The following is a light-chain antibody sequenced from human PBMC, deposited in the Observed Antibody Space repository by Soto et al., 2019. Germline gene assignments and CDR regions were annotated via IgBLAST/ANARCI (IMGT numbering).Light chain of an antibody. J-gene: IGKJ4*01. CDR3: QQFSSSPLT. CDR1: HRVSSY. Sequence: EIVMTQSPATLSVSPGERATLSCRASHRVSSYLAWYQQKPGQPPRLLLYRTFSRATGIPDRFSGSGSGTDFTLTISRLEPEDFAVYFCQQFSSSPLTFGGGTKVDIK. V-gene: IGKV3-20*01. CDR2: RTF.